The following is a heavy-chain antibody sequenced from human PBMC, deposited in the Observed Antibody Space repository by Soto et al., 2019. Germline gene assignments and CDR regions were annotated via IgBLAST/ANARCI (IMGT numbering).Heavy chain of an antibody. Sequence: SGPKLVNPTQTLTQTGTVAGFSLSNARMGVSWNRQPPGKALEWLAHIFSNDEKSYSTSLKSRLTISKDTSKSQVVLTMTNMDPVDTATYYCARTYSSSWSYFDYWGQGALVTGS. J-gene: IGHJ4*02. CDR2: IFSNDEK. CDR1: GFSLSNARMG. V-gene: IGHV2-26*01. D-gene: IGHD6-13*01. CDR3: ARTYSSSWSYFDY.